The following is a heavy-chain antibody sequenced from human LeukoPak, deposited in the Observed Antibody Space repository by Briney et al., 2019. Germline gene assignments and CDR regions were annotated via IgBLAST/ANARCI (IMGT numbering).Heavy chain of an antibody. D-gene: IGHD3-10*01. V-gene: IGHV3-30*04. CDR1: GFTFSSYA. J-gene: IGHJ4*02. Sequence: GGSLRLSCAASGFTFSSYAMHWVRQAPGKGLEWVAVISYDGSNKYHADSVKGRFTISRDNSKNTLYLQMNSLRAEDTAVYYCASMGYGSGSYYYFDYWGQGTLVTVSS. CDR2: ISYDGSNK. CDR3: ASMGYGSGSYYYFDY.